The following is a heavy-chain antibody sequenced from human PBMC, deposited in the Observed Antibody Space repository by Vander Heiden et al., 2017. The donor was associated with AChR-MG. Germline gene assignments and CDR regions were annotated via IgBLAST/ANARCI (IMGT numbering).Heavy chain of an antibody. CDR3: TTAWYSSGWYNDY. V-gene: IGHV3-15*01. CDR2: IKSKTDGGTT. CDR1: GFTFRNAW. D-gene: IGHD6-19*01. Sequence: EVQLVESGGGLVKPGGSLRLSCAASGFTFRNAWMSWVRQAPGKGLEWVGRIKSKTDGGTTDYAAPVKGRFTISRDDSKNTLYLQMNSLKTEDTAVYYCTTAWYSSGWYNDYWGQGTLVTVSS. J-gene: IGHJ4*02.